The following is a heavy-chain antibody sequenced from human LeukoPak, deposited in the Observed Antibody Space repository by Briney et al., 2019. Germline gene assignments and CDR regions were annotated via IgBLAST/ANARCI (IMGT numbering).Heavy chain of an antibody. V-gene: IGHV3-48*01. D-gene: IGHD1-14*01. Sequence: GGSLRLSCAASGFTFSNYNIHWVRQAPGKGLEWVSYIGRSGRASYYTDSVRGRFTISRDNAKNSLYLQMNSLRAEDTAVYYCARDRTDTNYFDYWGQGTLVTVSS. CDR1: GFTFSNYN. J-gene: IGHJ4*02. CDR3: ARDRTDTNYFDY. CDR2: IGRSGRAS.